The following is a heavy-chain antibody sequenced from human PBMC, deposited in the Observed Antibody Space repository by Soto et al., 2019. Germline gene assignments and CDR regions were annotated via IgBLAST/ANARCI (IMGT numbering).Heavy chain of an antibody. D-gene: IGHD2-15*01. Sequence: QVQLVQSGAEVKKPGSSVKVSCKASGGTFSSYAISWVRQAPGQGLEWMGGIIPIFGTANYAQKFQGRVTITADESTSXXYXEXXSLRSEDTAVYYCARDTEDCSGGSCYSGVVVGMDVWGQGTTVTVSS. CDR1: GGTFSSYA. CDR2: IIPIFGTA. J-gene: IGHJ6*02. V-gene: IGHV1-69*12. CDR3: ARDTEDCSGGSCYSGVVVGMDV.